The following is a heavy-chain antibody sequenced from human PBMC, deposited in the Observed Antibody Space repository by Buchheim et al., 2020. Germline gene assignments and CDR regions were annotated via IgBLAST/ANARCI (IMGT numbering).Heavy chain of an antibody. Sequence: QVQLVQSGAEVKKPGASVKVSCKASGYTFTGYYMNWVRQAPGQGLEWMGGIIPIFGTANYAQKFQGRVTITADEYTRQAYMELSSLRSEDTAVYYCARDAGRLEMATAFDYWGQGTL. D-gene: IGHD5-24*01. CDR1: GYTFTGYY. J-gene: IGHJ4*02. CDR2: IIPIFGTA. CDR3: ARDAGRLEMATAFDY. V-gene: IGHV1-69*01.